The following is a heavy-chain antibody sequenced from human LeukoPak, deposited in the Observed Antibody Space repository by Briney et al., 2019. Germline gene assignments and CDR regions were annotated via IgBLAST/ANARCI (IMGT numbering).Heavy chain of an antibody. CDR2: ISYDGSNN. J-gene: IGHJ4*02. CDR3: AKDTSGYCSGGSCQTFDY. V-gene: IGHV3-30*18. CDR1: GYTFISYV. Sequence: QPGRSLRLSCAAPGYTFISYVMHWVRQTPAKGLEWVPVISYDGSNNYYAASVKGPFTSSRDNSKNTLYLQMSSLRAEDTAVYYCAKDTSGYCSGGSCQTFDYWGQGTLVTVSS. D-gene: IGHD2-15*01.